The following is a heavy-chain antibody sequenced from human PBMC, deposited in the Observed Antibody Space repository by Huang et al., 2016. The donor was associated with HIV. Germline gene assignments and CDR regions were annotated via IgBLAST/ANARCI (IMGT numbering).Heavy chain of an antibody. D-gene: IGHD6-13*01. Sequence: QLQLQESGPGQVKPSETLSLTCTVSGDFISSTNYYWGWIRQSPGKGLEWVGSVYQSGSTNYNPSLKSRVTLSVDTSRNQFSLRLNSVTAADTAVYYSASQHIGAAATWFWGRGTQVAVSS. J-gene: IGHJ4*02. CDR3: ASQHIGAAATWF. V-gene: IGHV4-39*01. CDR2: VYQSGST. CDR1: GDFISSTNYY.